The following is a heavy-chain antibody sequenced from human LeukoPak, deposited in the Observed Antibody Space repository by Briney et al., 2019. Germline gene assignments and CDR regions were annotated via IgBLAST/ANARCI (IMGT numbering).Heavy chain of an antibody. CDR2: IIPVFDTA. D-gene: IGHD6-13*01. CDR3: ALSAEKQLVYFDF. CDR1: GDTFSNYD. J-gene: IGHJ4*02. Sequence: ASVKVSCKASGDTFSNYDVTWVRQAPGQGLEWMGRIIPVFDTAKYAQNFQGRVTMTTDESSSTAYMELYSLRSEHTAVYYCALSAEKQLVYFDFWGQGTLVTVSS. V-gene: IGHV1-69*05.